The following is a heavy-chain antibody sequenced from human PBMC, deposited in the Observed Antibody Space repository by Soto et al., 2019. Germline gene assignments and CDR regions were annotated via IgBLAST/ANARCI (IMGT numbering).Heavy chain of an antibody. CDR2: LNHRGIA. D-gene: IGHD5-18*01. V-gene: IGHV4-34*01. J-gene: IGHJ4*02. Sequence: SETLSLTCGFSCGSLSGYYWTCIRQPPGKGLEWIGELNHRGIANYHPSLKSRVNISSDTSKDQFSLRLTSVTAADTAVYYCARCFGHIFGYDYWGQGILVTVSS. CDR1: CGSLSGYY. CDR3: ARCFGHIFGYDY.